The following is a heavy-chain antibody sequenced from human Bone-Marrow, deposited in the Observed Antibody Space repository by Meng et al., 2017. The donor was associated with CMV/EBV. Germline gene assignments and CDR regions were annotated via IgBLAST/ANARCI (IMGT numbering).Heavy chain of an antibody. Sequence: GESLKISCAASGFTFSSYGMHWVRQAPGKGLEWVAFIRYDGSNKYYADSVKGRFTISRDNSKNTLYLQMNSLRPEDTAVYYCAKLSARFGELLSSDDWGQGTLVTVSS. D-gene: IGHD3-10*01. V-gene: IGHV3-30*02. CDR2: IRYDGSNK. J-gene: IGHJ4*02. CDR1: GFTFSSYG. CDR3: AKLSARFGELLSSDD.